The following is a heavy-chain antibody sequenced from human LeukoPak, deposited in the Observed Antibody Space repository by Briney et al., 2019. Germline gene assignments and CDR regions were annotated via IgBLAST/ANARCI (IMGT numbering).Heavy chain of an antibody. J-gene: IGHJ3*02. CDR1: GFTFSSYS. V-gene: IGHV3-48*01. CDR2: ISSSSSTI. D-gene: IGHD5-18*01. Sequence: PGGSLRLSCAASGFTFSSYSMNWVRQAPGKGLEWVSYISSSSSTIYYADSVKGRFTISRDNAKNSLYLQMNSLRAEDTAVYYCARDPGQLRSRGAFDIWGQGTMVTVSS. CDR3: ARDPGQLRSRGAFDI.